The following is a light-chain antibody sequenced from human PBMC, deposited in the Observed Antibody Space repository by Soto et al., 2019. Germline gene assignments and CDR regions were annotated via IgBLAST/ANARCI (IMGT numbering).Light chain of an antibody. V-gene: IGKV2-30*02. CDR2: KVS. CDR1: QGLVHSNGNTH. Sequence: DVVMTQSPLSLPVTLGQPATISCRSSQGLVHSNGNTHLNWLQQRPGQSPRRLIYKVSNRDSGVQDRFSGSGSGTDFTLKISRVEAEDVGVYYCMQASHCPWTFGQGTRVEI. CDR3: MQASHCPWT. J-gene: IGKJ1*01.